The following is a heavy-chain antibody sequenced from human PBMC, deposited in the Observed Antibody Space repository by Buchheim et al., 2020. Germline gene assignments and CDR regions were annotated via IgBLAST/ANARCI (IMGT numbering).Heavy chain of an antibody. V-gene: IGHV3-33*01. CDR2: IWYDGSNK. CDR1: GFTFSSYG. Sequence: QVQLVESGGGVVQPGRSLRLSCAASGFTFSSYGIHWVRQAPGKGLEWVAVIWYDGSNKYYADSVKGRFTISKDNSKNTLYLQMNSLRAEDTAVYYCARDAESYGMDVWGQGTT. J-gene: IGHJ6*02. CDR3: ARDAESYGMDV.